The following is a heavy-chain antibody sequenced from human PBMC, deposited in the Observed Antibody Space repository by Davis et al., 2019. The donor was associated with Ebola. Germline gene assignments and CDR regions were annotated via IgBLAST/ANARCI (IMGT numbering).Heavy chain of an antibody. CDR2: IWYDGSNK. CDR3: VSPLAGAFDDF. CDR1: GFTFSGSA. Sequence: PGGSLRLSCAASGFTFSGSAMHWVRQAPGKGLEWVAVIWYDGSNKYYADSVKGRFTISRDNSKNTLYLQMNSLRVDDTAVYYCVSPLAGAFDDFWGQGTLVTVSS. D-gene: IGHD3-9*01. J-gene: IGHJ4*02. V-gene: IGHV3-33*08.